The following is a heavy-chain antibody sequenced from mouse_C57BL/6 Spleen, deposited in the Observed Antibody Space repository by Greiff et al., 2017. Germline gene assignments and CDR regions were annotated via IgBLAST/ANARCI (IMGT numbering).Heavy chain of an antibody. CDR2: IYPGDGDT. Sequence: VKLMESGAELVKPGASVKISCKASGYAFSSYWMNWVKQRPGKGLEWIGQIYPGDGDTNYNGKFKGKATLTADKSSSTAYMQLSSLTSEDSAVYFCASLYYGSSPYAMDYWGQGTSVTVSS. D-gene: IGHD1-1*01. CDR1: GYAFSSYW. CDR3: ASLYYGSSPYAMDY. J-gene: IGHJ4*01. V-gene: IGHV1-80*01.